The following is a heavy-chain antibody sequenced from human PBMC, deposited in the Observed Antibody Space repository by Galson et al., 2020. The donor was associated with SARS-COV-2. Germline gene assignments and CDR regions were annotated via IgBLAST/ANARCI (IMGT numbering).Heavy chain of an antibody. D-gene: IGHD4-17*01. Sequence: TGGSLRLSCAASGFTFSDYTLNWVRQAPGKGLEWVSSIRPDSSYIFYADSLRGRFTISRDNAKNSLYLQMNSLRAEDTAVYYCTRGSYGDYSSWGQGTLVTVSS. J-gene: IGHJ5*02. CDR3: TRGSYGDYSS. V-gene: IGHV3-21*01. CDR2: IRPDSSYI. CDR1: GFTFSDYT.